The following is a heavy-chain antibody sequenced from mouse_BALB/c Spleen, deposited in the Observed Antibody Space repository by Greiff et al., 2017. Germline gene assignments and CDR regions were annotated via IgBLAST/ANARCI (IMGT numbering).Heavy chain of an antibody. V-gene: IGHV1S81*02. CDR3: ARGGYDDYAMDY. D-gene: IGHD2-2*01. CDR2: INPSNGRT. Sequence: VQLQQPGAELVKPGASVKLSCKASGYTFTSYWMHWVKQRPGQGLEWIGEINPSNGRTNYNEKFKSKATLTVDKSSSTAYMQLSSLTSEDSAVYYCARGGYDDYAMDYWGQGTSVTVSS. J-gene: IGHJ4*01. CDR1: GYTFTSYW.